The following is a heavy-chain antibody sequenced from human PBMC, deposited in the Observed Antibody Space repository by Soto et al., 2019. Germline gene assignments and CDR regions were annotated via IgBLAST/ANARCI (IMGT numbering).Heavy chain of an antibody. J-gene: IGHJ5*02. CDR3: ARASTKSENDSVDP. V-gene: IGHV1-3*01. Sequence: VASVKVSCKASGYTFTSYAMHWVRQAPGQRLEWMGWINAGNGNTKYSQKFQGRVTITRDTSASTAYMELSSLRSEDTAVYYCARASTKSENDSVDPWGQGTLVTAPQ. CDR1: GYTFTSYA. CDR2: INAGNGNT. D-gene: IGHD2-8*01.